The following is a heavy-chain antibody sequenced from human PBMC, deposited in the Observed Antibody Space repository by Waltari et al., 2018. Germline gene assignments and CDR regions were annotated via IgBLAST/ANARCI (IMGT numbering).Heavy chain of an antibody. CDR3: AREIYGGNSRPFDY. CDR1: GGSMDHYF. D-gene: IGHD2-21*02. V-gene: IGHV4-59*01. Sequence: QVQLQESGPGLMKPSETLSLTCTVSGGSMDHYFWHWIRQPPGKGLEWIGYIYYNGNTDYNPSLQSRVTISVDTSRSQFSLNLRSVTAADTAVYFWAREIYGGNSRPFDYWGQGTLVTVSS. J-gene: IGHJ4*02. CDR2: IYYNGNT.